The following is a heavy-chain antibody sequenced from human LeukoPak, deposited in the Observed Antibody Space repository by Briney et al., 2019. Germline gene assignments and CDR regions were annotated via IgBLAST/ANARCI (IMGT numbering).Heavy chain of an antibody. CDR1: GFTVSSNY. J-gene: IGHJ4*02. CDR3: ARAHYGDYVPFDY. D-gene: IGHD4-17*01. Sequence: GGSLRLSCAASGFTVSSNYMSWVRQAPGKGLEWVSVIYSGGSTYYADSVKGRFTISRDNSKNTLYLQMNSLRAEDTAVYYCARAHYGDYVPFDYWGQGTLVSVSS. V-gene: IGHV3-66*01. CDR2: IYSGGST.